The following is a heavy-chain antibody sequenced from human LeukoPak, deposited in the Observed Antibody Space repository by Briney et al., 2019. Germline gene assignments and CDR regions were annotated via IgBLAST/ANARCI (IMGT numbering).Heavy chain of an antibody. V-gene: IGHV4-31*03. CDR1: GGSISSGGYY. Sequence: SQTLSLTCTVSGGSISSGGYYWSWIRQHQGKGLKWIGYIYYSASTSYNPPLKRRVTISVDTSKNQVSLKLSSVTAADTAVYYCARGGSPANWCDPYGQGTLVAV. CDR2: IYYSAST. D-gene: IGHD3-16*01. J-gene: IGHJ5*02. CDR3: ARGGSPANWCDP.